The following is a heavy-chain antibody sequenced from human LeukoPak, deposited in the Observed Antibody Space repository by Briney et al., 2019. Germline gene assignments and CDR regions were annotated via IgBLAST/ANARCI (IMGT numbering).Heavy chain of an antibody. CDR1: GYTFTDWY. Sequence: ASVKVSCKVSGYTFTDWYMHWVRQAPGQGLEWMGWVDPKSGGTTYGQKFRGRVTMTRDTSISTVYMDLSSLRSDDTAFYYCARGKGSSWFDYWGQGTLITVSP. CDR2: VDPKSGGT. CDR3: ARGKGSSWFDY. D-gene: IGHD6-13*01. V-gene: IGHV1-2*02. J-gene: IGHJ4*02.